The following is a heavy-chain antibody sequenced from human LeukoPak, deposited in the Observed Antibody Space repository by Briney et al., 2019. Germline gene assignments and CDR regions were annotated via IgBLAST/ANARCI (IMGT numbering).Heavy chain of an antibody. Sequence: SQTLSLTCAISGDNVSTNTAAWSWIRQSPSRGLEWLGRTYYRFTWYNEYAVSVKSRITITPDTSKNQFSLQLNSVTPEDTAMYYCARDRDTGGYFRETPHWYSDLWRRGTLVTVSS. J-gene: IGHJ2*01. D-gene: IGHD3-22*01. CDR2: TYYRFTWYN. CDR3: ARDRDTGGYFRETPHWYSDL. CDR1: GDNVSTNTAA. V-gene: IGHV6-1*01.